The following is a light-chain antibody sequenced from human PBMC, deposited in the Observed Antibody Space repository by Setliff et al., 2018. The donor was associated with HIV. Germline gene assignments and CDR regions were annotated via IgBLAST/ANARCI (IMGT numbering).Light chain of an antibody. J-gene: IGLJ3*02. CDR3: CSYAGSYTWM. V-gene: IGLV2-11*01. CDR1: SSDVGGYNY. Sequence: QSALAQPRSVSGSPGQSVTISCTGTSSDVGGYNYVSWYQQHPGKAPKLMIYDVSKRPSGVPDRFPGSKSGNTASLTISGLQAEDEADYYCCSYAGSYTWMFGGGTKVTVL. CDR2: DVS.